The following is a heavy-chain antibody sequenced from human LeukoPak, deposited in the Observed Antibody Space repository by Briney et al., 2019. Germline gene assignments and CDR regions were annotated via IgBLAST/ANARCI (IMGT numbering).Heavy chain of an antibody. CDR2: ISGSGGST. Sequence: PGGSLRLSCAASGFAFSNYAMSWVRQAPGKGLECVSVISGSGGSTHYADSVKGRFTISRDNSKNTLYLQMNSLRAEDTAVYYCARPTTKVAFDIWGQGTMVTVSS. CDR3: ARPTTKVAFDI. J-gene: IGHJ3*02. CDR1: GFAFSNYA. V-gene: IGHV3-23*01. D-gene: IGHD1/OR15-1a*01.